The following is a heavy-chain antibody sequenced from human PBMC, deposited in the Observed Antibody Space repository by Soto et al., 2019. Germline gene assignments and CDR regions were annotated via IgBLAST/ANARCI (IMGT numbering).Heavy chain of an antibody. Sequence: SLRLSCAASGVTFSTYWTHWVLQAPGKGLVWVSRINIDGSFTTFADSVKGRFTVSRDNAKNTLYLQMNSLRAEDTAVYYCARDFQVVPAATEYFQHWGQGTLVTVSS. CDR3: ARDFQVVPAATEYFQH. D-gene: IGHD2-2*01. CDR2: INIDGSFT. J-gene: IGHJ1*01. CDR1: GVTFSTYW. V-gene: IGHV3-74*01.